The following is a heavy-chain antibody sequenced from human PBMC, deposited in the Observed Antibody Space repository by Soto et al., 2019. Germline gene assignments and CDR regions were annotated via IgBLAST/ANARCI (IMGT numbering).Heavy chain of an antibody. CDR2: IIPILGIA. CDR3: ARDSCSSTSCYHYYYGMDV. Sequence: QVQKVQSGAEVKKPGSSVKVSCEASGGTFSSYTISWVRQAPGQGLEWMGRIIPILGIANYAQKFQGRVTITADKSTSTAYMELSSLRSEDTAVCYCARDSCSSTSCYHYYYGMDVWGQGTTVTVSS. D-gene: IGHD2-2*01. V-gene: IGHV1-69*08. J-gene: IGHJ6*02. CDR1: GGTFSSYT.